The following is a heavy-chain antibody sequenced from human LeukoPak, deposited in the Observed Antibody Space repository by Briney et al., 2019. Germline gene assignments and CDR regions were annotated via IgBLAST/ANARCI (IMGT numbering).Heavy chain of an antibody. Sequence: SETLSLTCTVSGGSITSSSYSWGWIRQPPGKGLEWIASMSYSGSTYYNPSLKSRVTISVDTSKNQFSLKLSSVTAADTAVYYCARHSRSSDSSGCLRCYMDVWGKGTTVTISS. J-gene: IGHJ6*03. V-gene: IGHV4-39*01. D-gene: IGHD6-19*01. CDR2: MSYSGST. CDR3: ARHSRSSDSSGCLRCYMDV. CDR1: GGSITSSSYS.